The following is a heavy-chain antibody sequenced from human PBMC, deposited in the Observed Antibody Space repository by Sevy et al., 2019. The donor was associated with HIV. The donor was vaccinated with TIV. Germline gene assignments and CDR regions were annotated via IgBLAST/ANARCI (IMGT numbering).Heavy chain of an antibody. V-gene: IGHV1-18*01. J-gene: IGHJ4*02. CDR3: ARAYSSGGRCYSLAY. CDR1: GYIFTTYH. Sequence: ASVKVSCEASGYIFTTYHISWVRQAPGQGLEWLGGISPHNGDTNYVQKFQGRVTMITDTSTSTAFMELRSLRADDTAVYYCARAYSSGGRCYSLAYWGQGTLVTVSS. CDR2: ISPHNGDT. D-gene: IGHD2-15*01.